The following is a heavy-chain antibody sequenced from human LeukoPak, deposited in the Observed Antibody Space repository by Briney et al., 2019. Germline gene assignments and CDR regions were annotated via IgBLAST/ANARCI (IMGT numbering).Heavy chain of an antibody. Sequence: SETPSLTCTVSGGSISNYYWSWIRQPPGKGLEWIGYIYYSGSTNYNPSLKSRVTISVDTSKNQFSLKLRSVTAADTAVYYCARVHLDTGYRWGQGTLVTVSS. CDR3: ARVHLDTGYR. CDR2: IYYSGST. V-gene: IGHV4-59*01. J-gene: IGHJ5*02. CDR1: GGSISNYY. D-gene: IGHD5-18*01.